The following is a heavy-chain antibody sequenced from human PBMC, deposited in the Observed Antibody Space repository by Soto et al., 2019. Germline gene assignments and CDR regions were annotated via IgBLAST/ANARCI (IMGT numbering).Heavy chain of an antibody. J-gene: IGHJ4*02. CDR3: ARLMGTSFDL. CDR1: GGSISSGGYY. Sequence: LSLTCTVSGGSISSGGYYWSWIRQHPGKGLEWVGRARNRVNGYIIAYAASVKGRFIISRDDSKNSLYLQMNSLKTEDTAVYFCARLMGTSFDLWGQGTLVTVSS. D-gene: IGHD2-8*01. V-gene: IGHV3-72*01. CDR2: ARNRVNGYII.